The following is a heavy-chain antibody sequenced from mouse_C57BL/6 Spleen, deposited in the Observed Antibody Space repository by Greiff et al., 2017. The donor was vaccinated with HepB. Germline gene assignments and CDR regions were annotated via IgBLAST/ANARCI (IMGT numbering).Heavy chain of an antibody. D-gene: IGHD2-4*01. Sequence: QVQLQQPGAELVRPGSSVKLSCKASGYTFTSYWMHWVKQRPIQGLEWIGNIDPSDSETHYNQKFKDKATLTVDKSSSTAYMQLSSLTSEDSAVYYCARSNYYDYDVDYWGQGTTLTVSS. CDR3: ARSNYYDYDVDY. CDR1: GYTFTSYW. V-gene: IGHV1-52*01. CDR2: IDPSDSET. J-gene: IGHJ2*01.